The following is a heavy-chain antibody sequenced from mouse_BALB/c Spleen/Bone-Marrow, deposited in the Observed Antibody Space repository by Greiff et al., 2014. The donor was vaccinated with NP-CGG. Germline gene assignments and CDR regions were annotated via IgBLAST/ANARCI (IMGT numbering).Heavy chain of an antibody. CDR2: ISPGSGST. V-gene: IGHV1S41*01. Sequence: DLVKPGASVKLSCKASGYTFTSYWINWIKQRPGQGLEWIGRISPGSGSTYYNEMFKGKATLTVDTSSSTAYIQLSSLSSENAAVYFYARGNDNGAFDYWGQGTLVTVSA. CDR3: ARGNDNGAFDY. CDR1: GYTFTSYW. J-gene: IGHJ3*01. D-gene: IGHD2-4*01.